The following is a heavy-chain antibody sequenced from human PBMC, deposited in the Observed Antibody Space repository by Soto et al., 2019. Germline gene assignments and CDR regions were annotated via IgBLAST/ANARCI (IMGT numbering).Heavy chain of an antibody. CDR1: GGSISSYY. Sequence: PSETLSLTCTVSGGSISSYYWSWIRQPPGKGLEWIGYIYYSGGTNYNPSLKSRVTISVDTSKNQFSLKLSSVTAADTAVYYCARDYYDILTGSASSRLDPWGQGTLVTVSS. D-gene: IGHD3-9*01. CDR2: IYYSGGT. J-gene: IGHJ5*02. V-gene: IGHV4-59*01. CDR3: ARDYYDILTGSASSRLDP.